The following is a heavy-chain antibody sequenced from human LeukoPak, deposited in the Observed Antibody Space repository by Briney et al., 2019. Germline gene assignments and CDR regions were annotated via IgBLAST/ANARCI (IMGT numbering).Heavy chain of an antibody. CDR2: ISYDGSNK. D-gene: IGHD3-10*02. CDR3: ARSILFMSADAFDI. Sequence: PGGSLRLSCAASGFSVSSNYMSWVRQAPGKGLEWVAFISYDGSNKDYADSVKGRFTISRDNSKKTLYLQMNTLRAEDAAVYYCARSILFMSADAFDIWGQGTMVTVSS. V-gene: IGHV3-30-3*01. CDR1: GFSVSSNY. J-gene: IGHJ3*02.